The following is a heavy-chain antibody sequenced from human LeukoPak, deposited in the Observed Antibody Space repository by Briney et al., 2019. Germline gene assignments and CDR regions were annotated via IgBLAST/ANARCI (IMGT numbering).Heavy chain of an antibody. CDR2: MNPNSGNT. V-gene: IGHV1-8*01. J-gene: IGHJ6*03. D-gene: IGHD3-10*01. Sequence: ASVKVSCKASGYTFTSYDINWVRQGTGQGLEWMGWMNPNSGNTGYAQKFQGRVTMTRNTSISTAYMELSSLRSEDTAVYYCARGASGYYYYYMDVWGKGTTVTVSS. CDR3: ARGASGYYYYYMDV. CDR1: GYTFTSYD.